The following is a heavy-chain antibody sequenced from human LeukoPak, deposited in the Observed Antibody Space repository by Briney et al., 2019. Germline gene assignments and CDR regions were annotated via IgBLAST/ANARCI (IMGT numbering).Heavy chain of an antibody. V-gene: IGHV3-43*01. CDR1: GFTFDAYS. CDR2: INGDGSVT. J-gene: IGHJ4*02. D-gene: IGHD6-19*01. Sequence: GGSLRLSCAASGFTFDAYSMHWARQAPGKGLEWVSVINGDGSVTNYADSVKGRFTISRVNSENSLYLQMNSLTTDDTALYYCEKEHSRGWPNLDYWGQGTLVTVSS. CDR3: EKEHSRGWPNLDY.